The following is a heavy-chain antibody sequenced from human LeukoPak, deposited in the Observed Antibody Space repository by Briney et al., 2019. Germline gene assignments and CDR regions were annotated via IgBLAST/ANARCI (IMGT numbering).Heavy chain of an antibody. V-gene: IGHV4-34*01. J-gene: IGHJ4*02. CDR2: INHSGST. Sequence: PSETLSLTCAVYGGSFSGYYWSWIRQPPGKGLEWIGEINHSGSTNYNPSLKSRVTISVDTSKNQFSLKLSSVTAADTAVYHCARGRGWRTGLYFDYWGQGTLVTVSS. CDR3: ARGRGWRTGLYFDY. CDR1: GGSFSGYY. D-gene: IGHD7-27*01.